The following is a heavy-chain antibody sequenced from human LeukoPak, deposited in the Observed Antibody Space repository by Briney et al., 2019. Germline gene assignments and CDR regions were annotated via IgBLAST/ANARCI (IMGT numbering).Heavy chain of an antibody. D-gene: IGHD4-17*01. CDR2: IIPIFGTA. V-gene: IGHV1-69*06. Sequence: ASVKVSCKAAGGTFSSYAISLVRQARGQGLEWMGGIIPIFGTANYAQKFQGRVTITADKSTSTAYMELSSLRSEDTAVYYCARAWEAVAGNYGVIDYWGQGTLVTVSS. CDR3: ARAWEAVAGNYGVIDY. J-gene: IGHJ4*02. CDR1: GGTFSSYA.